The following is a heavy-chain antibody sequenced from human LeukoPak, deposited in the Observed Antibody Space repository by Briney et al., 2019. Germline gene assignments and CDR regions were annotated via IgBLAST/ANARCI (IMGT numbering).Heavy chain of an antibody. CDR2: IYYSGST. CDR3: ARAHCSGGRCYSDYYYGMDV. CDR1: GGSISSGDYY. V-gene: IGHV4-31*03. D-gene: IGHD2-15*01. Sequence: KTSQTLSLTCTVSGGSISSGDYYWSWIRQHPGKGLEWIGYIYYSGSTNYNPSLRSRVTISVDTSKNQISLKLSSVTPADTAVYYCARAHCSGGRCYSDYYYGMDVWGQGTTVTVSS. J-gene: IGHJ6*02.